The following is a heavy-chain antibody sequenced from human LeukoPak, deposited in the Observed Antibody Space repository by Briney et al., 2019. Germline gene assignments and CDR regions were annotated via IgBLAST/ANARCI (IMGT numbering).Heavy chain of an antibody. CDR1: GFTFSSYG. CDR3: AKLVGATTAFDI. CDR2: IRYDGSNK. V-gene: IGHV3-30*02. J-gene: IGHJ3*02. Sequence: GGSLRLSCAASGFTFSSYGMHWVRQAPGKGLEWVVFIRYDGSNKYYADSVKGRFTISRDNSKNTLYLQMNSLRAEDTAVYYCAKLVGATTAFDIWGQGTMVTVSS. D-gene: IGHD1-26*01.